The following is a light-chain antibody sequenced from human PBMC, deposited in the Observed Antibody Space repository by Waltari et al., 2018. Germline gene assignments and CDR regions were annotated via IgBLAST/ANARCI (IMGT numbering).Light chain of an antibody. CDR1: DSDVGAYDF. Sequence: QSALTQPASVSGSPGPSITISCSGTDSDVGAYDFVSSYQQHPGKAPHLIIYEVSNRPSGISNRFSASKSGNTASLTISGLQAEDEADYYCSSYTTSSAPGVFGTGTRVTVL. V-gene: IGLV2-14*01. J-gene: IGLJ1*01. CDR3: SSYTTSSAPGV. CDR2: EVS.